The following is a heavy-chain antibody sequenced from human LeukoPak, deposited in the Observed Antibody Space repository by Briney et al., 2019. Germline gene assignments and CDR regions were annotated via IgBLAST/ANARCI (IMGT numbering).Heavy chain of an antibody. CDR3: AKGGGRSTSCHDY. CDR2: VTGNGDST. Sequence: GGSLRLSCAASGFTFNNYAMNWVRQAPGKGLEWVSAVTGNGDSTFYADSVKGRFSISRDNSKNTLYLQMNGLRADDTAVYYCAKGGGRSTSCHDYWGQGTLVTVSS. V-gene: IGHV3-23*01. CDR1: GFTFNNYA. J-gene: IGHJ4*02. D-gene: IGHD2-2*01.